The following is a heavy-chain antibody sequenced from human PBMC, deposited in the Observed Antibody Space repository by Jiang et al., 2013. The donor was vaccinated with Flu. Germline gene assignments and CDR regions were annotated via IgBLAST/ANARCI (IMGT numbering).Heavy chain of an antibody. V-gene: IGHV1-69*01. J-gene: IGHJ4*02. Sequence: GRVTITADESTSTAYMELSSLRSEDTAVYYCARGRGYGTYDFDYWGQGTLVTVSS. D-gene: IGHD4-17*01. CDR3: ARGRGYGTYDFDY.